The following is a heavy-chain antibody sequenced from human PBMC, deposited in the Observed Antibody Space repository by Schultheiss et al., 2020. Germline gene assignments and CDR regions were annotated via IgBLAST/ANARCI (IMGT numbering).Heavy chain of an antibody. J-gene: IGHJ4*02. V-gene: IGHV4-59*12. CDR1: GGSISSYY. CDR2: IYYSGST. D-gene: IGHD3-10*01. CDR3: ARVSDPWGRGSGSFDY. Sequence: SQTLSLTCTVSGGSISSYYWSWIRQPPGKGLEWIGYIYYSGSTYYNPSLKSRVTISVDTSKNQFSLKLSSVTAADTAVYYCARVSDPWGRGSGSFDYWGQVTLVTVYS.